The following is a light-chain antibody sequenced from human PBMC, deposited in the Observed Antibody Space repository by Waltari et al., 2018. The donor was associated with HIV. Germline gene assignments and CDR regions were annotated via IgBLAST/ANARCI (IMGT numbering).Light chain of an antibody. V-gene: IGKV4-1*01. CDR1: QSLLYRSNNKND. CDR2: WAF. Sequence: DIVMTQSPDSLTVSLGARATINCRSSQSLLYRSNNKNDLAWYQQKPGQPPKLLFYWAFTRESGVSNRFSGSESGTNFTLTISDLQADDVALYYCQQYYSTPRTFGQGTRLEI. J-gene: IGKJ2*01. CDR3: QQYYSTPRT.